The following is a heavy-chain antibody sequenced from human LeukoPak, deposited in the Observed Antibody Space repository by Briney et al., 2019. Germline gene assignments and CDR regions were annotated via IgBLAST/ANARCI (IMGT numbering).Heavy chain of an antibody. CDR3: TTDLYSLCSSTSCIDY. D-gene: IGHD2-2*01. CDR1: GFTFSSYA. CDR2: ISYDGSNK. J-gene: IGHJ4*02. Sequence: GGSLRLSCAASGFTFSSYAMHWVRQAPGKGLEWVAVISYDGSNKYYAAPVKGRFTISRDDSKNTLYLQMNSLKTEDTAVYYCTTDLYSLCSSTSCIDYWGQGTLVTVSS. V-gene: IGHV3-30*04.